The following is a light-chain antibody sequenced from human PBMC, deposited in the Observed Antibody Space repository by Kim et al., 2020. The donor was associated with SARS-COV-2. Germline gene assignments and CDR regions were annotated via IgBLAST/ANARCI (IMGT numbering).Light chain of an antibody. J-gene: IGKJ4*01. CDR1: QDIRSD. Sequence: IHLTQSPSSLSASVGDRVTITCRASQDIRSDLAWYQQKPGKAPTALISDASTLESGVPSRFSGSGSGTDFSLTISSLQSEDFATYYCKQFNDYSSLTFGGGTKVDIK. V-gene: IGKV1D-13*01. CDR2: DAS. CDR3: KQFNDYSSLT.